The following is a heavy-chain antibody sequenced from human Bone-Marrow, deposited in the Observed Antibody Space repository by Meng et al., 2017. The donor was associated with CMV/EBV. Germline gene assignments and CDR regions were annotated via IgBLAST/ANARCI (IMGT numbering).Heavy chain of an antibody. Sequence: YSLSWIRQAPGKGLEWVSYISSSSSYTNYADSVQGRFTISRDNAKNSLYLQMNSLRAEDTAVYYCARVGPDIVVVPAAIGGYYFDYWGQGTLVTVSS. D-gene: IGHD2-2*01. CDR3: ARVGPDIVVVPAAIGGYYFDY. V-gene: IGHV3-11*06. CDR2: ISSSSSYT. J-gene: IGHJ4*02. CDR1: YS.